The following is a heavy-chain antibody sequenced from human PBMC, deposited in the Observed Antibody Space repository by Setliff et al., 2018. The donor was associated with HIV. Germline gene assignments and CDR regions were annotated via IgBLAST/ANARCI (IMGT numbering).Heavy chain of an antibody. Sequence: GGSLRLSCVGSGFTFSSYWMHWVRQAPGRGLMWVSHINSDGSSTNYADSVRGRFTIARDNARNSLYLQMNSLKADDTAVYYCARAKIGPAGDRTYYYGMDVWGQGTTVTVSS. V-gene: IGHV3-74*01. CDR2: INSDGSST. CDR1: GFTFSSYW. CDR3: ARAKIGPAGDRTYYYGMDV. J-gene: IGHJ6*02. D-gene: IGHD4-17*01.